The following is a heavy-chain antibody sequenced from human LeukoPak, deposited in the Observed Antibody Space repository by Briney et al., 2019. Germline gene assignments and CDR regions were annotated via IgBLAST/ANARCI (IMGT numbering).Heavy chain of an antibody. D-gene: IGHD3-10*01. Sequence: GGSLRLSCAASGFTFSSYAMHWVRQAPGKGLEWVAVISYDGSNKYYADSVKGRFTISRDNSKNTLYLQMNSLRAEDTAVYYCAGEDGSGMQGQDWFDPWGQGTLVTVSS. V-gene: IGHV3-30*04. CDR3: AGEDGSGMQGQDWFDP. CDR1: GFTFSSYA. CDR2: ISYDGSNK. J-gene: IGHJ5*02.